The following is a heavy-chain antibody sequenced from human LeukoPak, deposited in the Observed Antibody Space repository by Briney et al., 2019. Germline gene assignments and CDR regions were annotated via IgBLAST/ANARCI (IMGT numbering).Heavy chain of an antibody. J-gene: IGHJ6*03. D-gene: IGHD1-1*01. CDR1: GFTFSSYG. V-gene: IGHV3-23*01. Sequence: GGSLRLSCVTFGFTFSSYGMTWVRQAPGKGLEWVSTISISGGTTYYADSVKGRFTISRDNSKNTLSLQMNSLRAEDTAVYYCAKGLKTTVGPYMGYHYYMDVWGKGTTVTVSS. CDR2: ISISGGTT. CDR3: AKGLKTTVGPYMGYHYYMDV.